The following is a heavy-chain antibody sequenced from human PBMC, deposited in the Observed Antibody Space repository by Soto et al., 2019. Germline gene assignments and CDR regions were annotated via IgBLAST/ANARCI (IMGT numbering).Heavy chain of an antibody. Sequence: GGSLRLSCAASGFTFSSYWMHWVRQAPGKGLVWVSRIDTYGSATRYADSVKGRFTISRDNAKNTLYLQMNTLRAEDTAVYYCARVLRSSGWDNDVFDIWGQGTMVTVSS. V-gene: IGHV3-74*01. D-gene: IGHD6-19*01. J-gene: IGHJ3*02. CDR3: ARVLRSSGWDNDVFDI. CDR1: GFTFSSYW. CDR2: IDTYGSAT.